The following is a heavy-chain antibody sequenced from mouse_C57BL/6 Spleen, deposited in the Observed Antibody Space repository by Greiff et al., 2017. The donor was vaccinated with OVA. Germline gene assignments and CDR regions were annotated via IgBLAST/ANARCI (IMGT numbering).Heavy chain of an antibody. CDR3: ARSRDGYAMDY. D-gene: IGHD3-3*01. J-gene: IGHJ4*01. V-gene: IGHV1-82*01. CDR2: IYPGDGDT. Sequence: VMLVESGPELVKPGASVKISCKASGYAFSSSWMNWVKQRPGKGLEWIGRIYPGDGDTNYNGKFKGKATLTADKSSSTAYMQLSSLTSEDSAVYFCARSRDGYAMDYWGQGTSVTVSS. CDR1: GYAFSSSW.